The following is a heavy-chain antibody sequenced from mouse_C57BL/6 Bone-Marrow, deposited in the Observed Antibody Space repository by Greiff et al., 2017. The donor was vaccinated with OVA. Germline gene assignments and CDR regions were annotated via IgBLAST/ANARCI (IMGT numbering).Heavy chain of an antibody. V-gene: IGHV5-16*01. CDR3: ARGLHYYGSSDGYFDV. J-gene: IGHJ1*03. D-gene: IGHD1-1*01. CDR1: GFTFSDYY. CDR2: INYDGSST. Sequence: VKLVESEGGLVQPGSSMKLSCTASGFTFSDYYMAWVRQVPEKGLEWVANINYDGSSTYYLDSLKSRFIISRDTAQNILYLQMSSLKSEDTATYYCARGLHYYGSSDGYFDVWGTGTTVTVSS.